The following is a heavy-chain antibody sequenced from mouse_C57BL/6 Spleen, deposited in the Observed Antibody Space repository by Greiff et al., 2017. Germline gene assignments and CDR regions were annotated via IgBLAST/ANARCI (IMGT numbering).Heavy chain of an antibody. Sequence: VQLQQPGAELVMPGASVKLSCKASGYTFTSYWMHWVKQRPGQGLEWIGEIDPSDSYTNYNQKFKGMSTWTVDKSSSTAYMQLSSLTSEDSAVYYCSRNSGSAFDYWGQSTTLTVSS. D-gene: IGHD1-1*01. CDR1: GYTFTSYW. CDR3: SRNSGSAFDY. CDR2: IDPSDSYT. J-gene: IGHJ2*01. V-gene: IGHV1-69*01.